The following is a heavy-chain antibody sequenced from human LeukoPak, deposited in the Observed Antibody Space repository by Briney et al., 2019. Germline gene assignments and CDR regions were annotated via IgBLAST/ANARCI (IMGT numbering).Heavy chain of an antibody. V-gene: IGHV3-21*01. J-gene: IGHJ4*02. CDR3: ARGAYGTPPTFFDY. Sequence: GSLRLSCAASGFTFRCYSLNWVRSGPGKGLEWVSSISSSSSYIYYADSVKGRFTISRDNAKNSLYLQMNSLRAEDTAVYYCARGAYGTPPTFFDYWGQGTLVTVSS. CDR1: GFTFRCYS. D-gene: IGHD2/OR15-2a*01. CDR2: ISSSSSYI.